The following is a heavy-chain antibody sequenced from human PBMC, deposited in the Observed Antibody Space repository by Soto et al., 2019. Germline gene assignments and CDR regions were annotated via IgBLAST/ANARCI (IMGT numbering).Heavy chain of an antibody. Sequence: GESLKISCQGSGYSFPSYWISWVRQIPGKGLEWVGRIDPSDSDTNYSPFFQDHVTISADKSITTAYLQWRSLKPSDTAIYYCASPEVERDYYYGLAVWGQGTTVTVSS. D-gene: IGHD2-15*01. CDR1: GYSFPSYW. CDR2: IDPSDSDT. V-gene: IGHV5-10-1*01. J-gene: IGHJ6*02. CDR3: ASPEVERDYYYGLAV.